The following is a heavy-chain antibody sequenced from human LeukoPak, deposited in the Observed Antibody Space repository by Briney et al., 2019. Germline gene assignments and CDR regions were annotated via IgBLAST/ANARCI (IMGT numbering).Heavy chain of an antibody. V-gene: IGHV3-7*01. CDR2: IKQDGSEK. J-gene: IGHJ6*03. CDR3: ARAYGMSYYYYYMDV. D-gene: IGHD4-17*01. Sequence: GGSLRLSCAASGFTFSVYWMGWVRQAPGKGLEWVANIKQDGSEKYYVDSVKGRFTISRDNAKSSLYLQMNSLRAEDTAVYYCARAYGMSYYYYYMDVWGKGTTVTVSS. CDR1: GFTFSVYW.